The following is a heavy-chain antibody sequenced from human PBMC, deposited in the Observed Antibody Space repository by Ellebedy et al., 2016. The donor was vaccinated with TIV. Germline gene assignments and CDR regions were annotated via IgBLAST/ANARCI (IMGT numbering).Heavy chain of an antibody. J-gene: IGHJ4*02. CDR3: ARGSRFLAMIPTDY. Sequence: PGGSLRLSCAASEFTFSSYVMSWVRQAPGKGLEWVSAISASGGSTYNADSVKGRFTISRDNSKNTLYLQMNSLRAEDTAVYYCARGSRFLAMIPTDYWGQGTLVTVSS. CDR1: EFTFSSYV. D-gene: IGHD2/OR15-2a*01. V-gene: IGHV3-23*01. CDR2: ISASGGST.